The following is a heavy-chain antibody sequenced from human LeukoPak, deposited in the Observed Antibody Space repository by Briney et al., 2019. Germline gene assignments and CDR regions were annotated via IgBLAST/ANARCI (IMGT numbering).Heavy chain of an antibody. Sequence: NPSETLSLTCTVSGGSISSGGYYWSWIRQPPGKGLEWIGYIYHSGSTYYNPSLKSRVTISVDTSKNQFSLKLSSVTAADTAVYYCARESLYYDYVWGSYRRQYYFDYWGQGTLVTVSS. J-gene: IGHJ4*02. CDR2: IYHSGST. CDR3: ARESLYYDYVWGSYRRQYYFDY. V-gene: IGHV4-30-2*01. D-gene: IGHD3-16*02. CDR1: GGSISSGGYY.